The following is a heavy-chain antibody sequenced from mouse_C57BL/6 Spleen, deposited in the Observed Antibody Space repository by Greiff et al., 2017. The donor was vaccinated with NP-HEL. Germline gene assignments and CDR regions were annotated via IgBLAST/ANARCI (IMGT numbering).Heavy chain of an antibody. CDR3: ARGGDYYGSSHHYYAMDD. D-gene: IGHD1-1*01. Sequence: EVQLQQSGPELVKPGASVKISCKASGYTFTDYYMNWVKQSHGKSLEWIGDINPNNGGTSYNQKFKGKATLTVDKSSSTAYMERRSLTSEDSAVYYCARGGDYYGSSHHYYAMDDWGQRTSVTVSS. CDR1: GYTFTDYY. CDR2: INPNNGGT. J-gene: IGHJ4*01. V-gene: IGHV1-26*01.